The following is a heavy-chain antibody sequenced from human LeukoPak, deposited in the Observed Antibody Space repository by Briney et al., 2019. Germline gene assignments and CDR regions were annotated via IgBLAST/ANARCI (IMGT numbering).Heavy chain of an antibody. Sequence: GGSLRLSCAASGFTFSSYSMNWVRQAQGKGLEWVSSISSSSSYIYYADSVKGRFTISRDNAKNSLYLQMNSLRAEDTAVYYCARSGIAAAGTGRFDPWGQGTLVTVSS. D-gene: IGHD6-13*01. CDR1: GFTFSSYS. CDR3: ARSGIAAAGTGRFDP. V-gene: IGHV3-21*01. J-gene: IGHJ5*02. CDR2: ISSSSSYI.